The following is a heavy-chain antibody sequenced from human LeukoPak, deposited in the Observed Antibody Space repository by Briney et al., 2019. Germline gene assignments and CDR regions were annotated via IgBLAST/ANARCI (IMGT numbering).Heavy chain of an antibody. V-gene: IGHV1-46*01. CDR1: GYTFTSYY. CDR2: INPGGGST. CDR3: ASSVGDTAMDLASH. J-gene: IGHJ4*02. Sequence: GASVKVSCKASGYTFTSYYMHWVRQAPGQGLEWMGIINPGGGSTSYAQKFQGRVTITTDESTSTAYMELSSLRSEDTAVYYCASSVGDTAMDLASHWGQGTLVTVSS. D-gene: IGHD5-18*01.